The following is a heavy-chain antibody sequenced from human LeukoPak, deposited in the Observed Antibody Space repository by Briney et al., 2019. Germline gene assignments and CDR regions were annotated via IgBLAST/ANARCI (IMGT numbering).Heavy chain of an antibody. CDR1: GYSIIGYW. V-gene: IGHV5-51*01. D-gene: IGHD4-17*01. J-gene: IGHJ4*02. Sequence: GESLKISCKGSGYSIIGYWIGWLRQMPGKGLEWMGIISPGDSNTRYSPSFQGQVTMSADKSISTAYLQWSSLKASDTAMYYCARGRGATVITNFDYWGQGTLVTVSS. CDR3: ARGRGATVITNFDY. CDR2: ISPGDSNT.